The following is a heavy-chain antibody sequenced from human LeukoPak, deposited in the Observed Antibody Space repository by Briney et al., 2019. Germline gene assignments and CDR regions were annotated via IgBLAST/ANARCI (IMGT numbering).Heavy chain of an antibody. V-gene: IGHV4-39*01. Sequence: SETLSLTCTVSGGSISSSSYYWGWIRQPPGKGLEWIGSIYYSGSTYYNPSLKSLVTISVDTSKNQFSLKLSSVTAADTAVYYCASLQWLVGDYWGQGTLVTVSS. CDR1: GGSISSSSYY. D-gene: IGHD6-19*01. J-gene: IGHJ4*02. CDR2: IYYSGST. CDR3: ASLQWLVGDY.